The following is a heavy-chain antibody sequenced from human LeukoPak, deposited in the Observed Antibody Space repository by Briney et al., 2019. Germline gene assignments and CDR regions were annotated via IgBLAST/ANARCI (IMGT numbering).Heavy chain of an antibody. D-gene: IGHD1-26*01. J-gene: IGHJ4*02. CDR3: ARGVVGATTGAYSFDY. Sequence: GASVKVSCKASGGTFSSYAISWVRRAPGQGLEWMGGIIPIFGTANYAQKFQGRVTIIADESTSTAYMELSSLRSEDTAVYYCARGVVGATTGAYSFDYWGRGTLVTVSS. CDR2: IIPIFGTA. CDR1: GGTFSSYA. V-gene: IGHV1-69*13.